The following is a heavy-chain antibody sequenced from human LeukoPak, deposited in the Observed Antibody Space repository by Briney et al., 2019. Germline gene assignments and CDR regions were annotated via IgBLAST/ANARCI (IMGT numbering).Heavy chain of an antibody. Sequence: PGGSLRLSCAVSGFTFSSYAMHWVRQAPGKGLEWVAVISYDGSNKYYADSVKGRFTISRDNSKNTLYLQMNSLRAEDTAVYYCARDILSLPATAIGRYFDYWGQGTLVTVSS. J-gene: IGHJ4*02. V-gene: IGHV3-30*04. CDR3: ARDILSLPATAIGRYFDY. D-gene: IGHD2-21*02. CDR2: ISYDGSNK. CDR1: GFTFSSYA.